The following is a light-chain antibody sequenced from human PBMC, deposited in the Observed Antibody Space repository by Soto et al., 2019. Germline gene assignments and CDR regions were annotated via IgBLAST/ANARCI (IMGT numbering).Light chain of an antibody. CDR1: RSNIASNA. J-gene: IGLJ2*01. CDR2: AND. V-gene: IGLV1-44*01. CDR3: AAWDDSLSGPI. Sequence: QSVLTQPPSVSGTPGQRVTISCSGARSNIASNAVNWYQQLPGTAPKLLLYANDQRPSGVPGRFSGSKSGTSASLAITGLQSDDEAEYFCAAWDDSLSGPIFGGGTKVTVL.